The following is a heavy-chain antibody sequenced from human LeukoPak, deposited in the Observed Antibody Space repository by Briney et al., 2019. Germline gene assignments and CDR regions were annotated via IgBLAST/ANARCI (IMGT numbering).Heavy chain of an antibody. Sequence: SQTLSLTCAVSGGSISSGGYSWSWIRQPPGKGLEWIGYIHHSGSTYYNPSLKSRVTISVDRSKNQFSLKLSSVTAADTAVYYCARVSLDSRGNWFDPWGQGTLVTVSS. V-gene: IGHV4-30-2*01. CDR1: GGSISSGGYS. J-gene: IGHJ5*02. CDR3: ARVSLDSRGNWFDP. D-gene: IGHD3-22*01. CDR2: IHHSGST.